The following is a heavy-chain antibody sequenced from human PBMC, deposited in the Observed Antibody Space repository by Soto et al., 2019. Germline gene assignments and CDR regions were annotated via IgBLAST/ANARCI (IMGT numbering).Heavy chain of an antibody. Sequence: GGSLRLSCAASGFTFSSYWMSWVRQAPGKGLEWVANIKQDGSEKYYVDSVKGRFTISRDNAKNSLYLQMNSLRAEDTAVYYCARDTSYSTPEYYYYMDVWGKGTTVTVSS. CDR3: ARDTSYSTPEYYYYMDV. V-gene: IGHV3-7*01. CDR1: GFTFSSYW. J-gene: IGHJ6*03. CDR2: IKQDGSEK. D-gene: IGHD6-13*01.